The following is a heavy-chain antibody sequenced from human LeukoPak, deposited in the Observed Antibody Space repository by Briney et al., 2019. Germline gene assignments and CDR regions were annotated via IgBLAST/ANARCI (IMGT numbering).Heavy chain of an antibody. CDR2: MNPNSGNT. V-gene: IGHV1-8*01. J-gene: IGHJ3*02. CDR3: ARGKYYDRYAFDI. Sequence: ASVKVSCKASGYTFTTYDINWVRQATGQGLEWMGWMNPNSGNTGYAQEFQGRVTMTRNTSITTAYMELSSLISEDTAVYYCARGKYYDRYAFDIWGQGTMVTVSS. D-gene: IGHD3-16*01. CDR1: GYTFTTYD.